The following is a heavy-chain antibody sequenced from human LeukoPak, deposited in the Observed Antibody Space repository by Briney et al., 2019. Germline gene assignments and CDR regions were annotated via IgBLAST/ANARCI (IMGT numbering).Heavy chain of an antibody. CDR2: ISGYNGNT. CDR1: GYTFTSYG. Sequence: ASVKVSCKASGYTFTSYGISWVRQAPGKGLEWMGWISGYNGNTNYAQKLQGRVTMTRDTSISTAYMELSRLRSDDTAVYYCARDHYYDSSGYYPVIGYWGQGTLVTVSS. V-gene: IGHV1-18*01. J-gene: IGHJ4*02. CDR3: ARDHYYDSSGYYPVIGY. D-gene: IGHD3-22*01.